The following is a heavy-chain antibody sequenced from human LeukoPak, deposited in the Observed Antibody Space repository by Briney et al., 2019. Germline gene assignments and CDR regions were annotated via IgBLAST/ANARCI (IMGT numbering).Heavy chain of an antibody. CDR3: TSSSAWYFDY. CDR1: GFTFSGYA. D-gene: IGHD6-19*01. V-gene: IGHV3-73*01. Sequence: PGGSLRLSCAASGFTFSGYAMHWVRQASGKGLEWVGRIRTKPNSYATAYAASVKGRFTISRDDSKNTAYLQMNSLKTEDTAVYYCTSSSAWYFDYWGQGTLVTVSS. J-gene: IGHJ4*02. CDR2: IRTKPNSYAT.